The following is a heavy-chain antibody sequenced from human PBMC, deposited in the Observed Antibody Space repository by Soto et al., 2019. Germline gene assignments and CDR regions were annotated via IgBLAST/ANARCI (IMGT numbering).Heavy chain of an antibody. V-gene: IGHV1-2*02. CDR3: GRGRSGQLVVFY. Sequence: ASVKVSCKASGYAFTGHYIHWVRQAPGQGPEWMGEIGPASGDTRYAQKFQGRVTMTRDTSITTVYMELNNLSPDDTAVYYCGRGRSGQLVVFYWGQGTPVTVSS. CDR2: IGPASGDT. J-gene: IGHJ4*02. D-gene: IGHD3-10*01. CDR1: GYAFTGHY.